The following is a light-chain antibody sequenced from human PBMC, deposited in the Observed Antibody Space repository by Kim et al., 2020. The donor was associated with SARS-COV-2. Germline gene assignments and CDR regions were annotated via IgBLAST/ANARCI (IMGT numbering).Light chain of an antibody. CDR1: SSNIGNNY. J-gene: IGLJ1*01. CDR2: ENN. CDR3: GTWDNSLSAGYV. V-gene: IGLV1-51*01. Sequence: QKGTVSCSGSSSNIGNNYVSWYQQLPGTAPKLLIYENNRRPSGIPDRFSGSKSGTSATLGITGLQTGDEADYYCGTWDNSLSAGYVFGTGTKVTVL.